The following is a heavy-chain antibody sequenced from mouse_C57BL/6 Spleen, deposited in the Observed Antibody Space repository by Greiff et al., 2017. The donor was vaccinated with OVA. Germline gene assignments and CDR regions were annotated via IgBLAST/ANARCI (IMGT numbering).Heavy chain of an antibody. CDR2: IVPNRGGT. CDR1: GYTFTSYC. D-gene: IGHD2-3*01. V-gene: IGHV1-72*01. Sequence: QVQLKQPGAELVKPWASVKLSCTASGYTFTSYCMHWVKQRPGRGLEWIGRIVPNRGGTKYNATFKNKATLTVDTPSSTAYMQLSRLTSEDSAVNYSARGDGYYFYAMDYWGQGTSVTVSS. J-gene: IGHJ4*01. CDR3: ARGDGYYFYAMDY.